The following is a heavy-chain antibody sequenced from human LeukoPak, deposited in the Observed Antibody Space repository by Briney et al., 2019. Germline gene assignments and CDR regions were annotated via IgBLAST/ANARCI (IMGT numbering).Heavy chain of an antibody. Sequence: SQTLSLTCTVSGGSISSGGYYWSWIRQHPGKGLERIGYIYNSGSTYYNPSLKSRVTISVDTSKNQFSLKLSSVTAADTAVYYCARVRGRWLQFFDLWGRGTLVTVSS. CDR1: GGSISSGGYY. D-gene: IGHD5-24*01. CDR2: IYNSGST. CDR3: ARVRGRWLQFFDL. V-gene: IGHV4-31*02. J-gene: IGHJ2*01.